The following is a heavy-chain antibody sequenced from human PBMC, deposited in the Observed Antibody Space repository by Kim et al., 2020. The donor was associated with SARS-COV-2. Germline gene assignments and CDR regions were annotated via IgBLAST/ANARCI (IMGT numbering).Heavy chain of an antibody. J-gene: IGHJ4*02. V-gene: IGHV4-4*02. D-gene: IGHD5-18*01. CDR2: IYHSGST. Sequence: SETLSLTCAVSGGSISSSNWWIWVRQPPGKGLEWIGEIYHSGSTNYNPSLKSRVTISVDKSKNQFSLKLSSVTAADTAVYYCARVYVDTAMVTSLFDYWGQGTLVTVSS. CDR3: ARVYVDTAMVTSLFDY. CDR1: GGSISSSNW.